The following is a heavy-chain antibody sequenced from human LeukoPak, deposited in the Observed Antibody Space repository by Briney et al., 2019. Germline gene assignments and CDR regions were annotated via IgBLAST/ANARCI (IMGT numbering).Heavy chain of an antibody. CDR2: IKQDGGEQ. Sequence: GGSLRLSCAASGFTFSSYWMSWVRQAPGNGLEWVANIKQDGGEQSYVDSVKGRFTISRNNAKHSLFLQMNRLRAEDTAVYYCASVWWSGYFRFDYWGQGTLVTVYS. J-gene: IGHJ4*02. D-gene: IGHD3-3*01. V-gene: IGHV3-7*01. CDR1: GFTFSSYW. CDR3: ASVWWSGYFRFDY.